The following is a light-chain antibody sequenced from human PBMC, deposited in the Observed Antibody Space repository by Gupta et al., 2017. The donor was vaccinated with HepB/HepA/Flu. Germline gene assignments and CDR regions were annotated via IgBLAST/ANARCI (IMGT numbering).Light chain of an antibody. CDR1: QSVSSSY. V-gene: IGKV3-20*01. Sequence: TLLLQSPGTLSLSPGERATLSCRASQSVSSSYLAWYQQKPGQAPRLLIYGASSRATGIPDRFSGSGSGTDFTLTISRLEPEDCAVYYCQQYGSSLFTFGQGTKVDIK. CDR2: GAS. CDR3: QQYGSSLFT. J-gene: IGKJ3*01.